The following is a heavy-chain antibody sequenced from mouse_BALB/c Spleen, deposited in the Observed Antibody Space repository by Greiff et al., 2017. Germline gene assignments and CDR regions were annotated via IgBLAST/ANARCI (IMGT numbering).Heavy chain of an antibody. Sequence: VKVVESGPDLVAPSQSLSITCTVSGFSLTSYGVHWVRQPPGKGLEWLVVIWSDGSTTYNSALKSRLSISKDNSKSQVFLKMNSLQTDDTAMYYCARNYRYGDYYAMDYWGQGTSVTVSS. V-gene: IGHV2-6-2*01. D-gene: IGHD2-14*01. CDR3: ARNYRYGDYYAMDY. CDR1: GFSLTSYG. J-gene: IGHJ4*01. CDR2: IWSDGST.